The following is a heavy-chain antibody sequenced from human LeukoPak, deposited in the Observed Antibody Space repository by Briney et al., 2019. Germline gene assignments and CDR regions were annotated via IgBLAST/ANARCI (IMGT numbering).Heavy chain of an antibody. J-gene: IGHJ4*02. CDR2: ISDTGDST. CDR3: ATGAYCDH. V-gene: IGHV3-23*01. CDR1: GFTFSSYG. Sequence: GGSLRLSCAASGFTFSSYGMHWVRQAPGKGLEWVSTISDTGDSTYYADSVKGRFTISRDNSENTLYLQMNGLRAEDTAIYFCATGAYCDHWGQGTLVTVSS.